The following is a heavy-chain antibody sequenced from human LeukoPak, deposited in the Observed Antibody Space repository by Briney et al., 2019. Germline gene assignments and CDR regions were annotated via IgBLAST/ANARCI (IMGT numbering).Heavy chain of an antibody. D-gene: IGHD3-10*01. J-gene: IGHJ5*02. CDR1: GGSISSSSYY. Sequence: SETLSLTCTVSGGSISSSSYYWGWIRQPPGKGLEWIGSIYYSGSTNYNPSLKSRVTISVDTSKNQFSLKLSSVTAADTAVYYCARLWFGELLGVFDPWGQGTLVTVSS. V-gene: IGHV4-39*07. CDR3: ARLWFGELLGVFDP. CDR2: IYYSGST.